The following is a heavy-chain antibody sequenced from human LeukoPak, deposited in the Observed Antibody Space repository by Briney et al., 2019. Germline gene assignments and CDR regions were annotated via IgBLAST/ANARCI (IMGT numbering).Heavy chain of an antibody. CDR2: IYYSGST. D-gene: IGHD1-26*01. CDR1: GASISPDY. CDR3: ARARYTGSYSLFDY. Sequence: SETLSLTCTVSGASISPDYWSWIRQPPGKGLEWIGYIYYSGSTYYDPSLKSRVTMSVDTSKNQFSLRLTSVTAADTAVYYCARARYTGSYSLFDYWGQGTLVTVSS. J-gene: IGHJ4*02. V-gene: IGHV4-30-4*01.